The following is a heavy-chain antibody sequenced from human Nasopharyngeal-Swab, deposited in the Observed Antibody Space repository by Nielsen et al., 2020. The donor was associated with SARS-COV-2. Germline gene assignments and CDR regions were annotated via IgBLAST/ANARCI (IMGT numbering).Heavy chain of an antibody. J-gene: IGHJ6*02. CDR3: ARDRGGVAAAGPPWDYYGMDV. D-gene: IGHD6-13*01. Sequence: ASVKVSCKASGYTFTSYAMNWVRQAPGQGLEWMGWINTNTGNPTYAQGFTGRFVFSLDTSVSTAYPQISSLKAEDTAVYYCARDRGGVAAAGPPWDYYGMDVWGQGTTVTVSS. CDR2: INTNTGNP. V-gene: IGHV7-4-1*02. CDR1: GYTFTSYA.